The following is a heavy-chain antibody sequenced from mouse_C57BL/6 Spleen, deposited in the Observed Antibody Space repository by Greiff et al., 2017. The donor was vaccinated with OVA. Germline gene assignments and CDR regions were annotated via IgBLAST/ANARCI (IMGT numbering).Heavy chain of an antibody. Sequence: QVHVKQSGAELVKPGASVKISCKASGYAFSSYWMNWVKQRPGKGLEWIGQIYPGDGDTNYNGKFKGKATLTADKSSSTAYMQLSSLTSEDSAVYFCARSKDYGDAMDYWGQGTSVTVSS. CDR1: GYAFSSYW. J-gene: IGHJ4*01. CDR3: ARSKDYGDAMDY. CDR2: IYPGDGDT. V-gene: IGHV1-80*01. D-gene: IGHD1-1*01.